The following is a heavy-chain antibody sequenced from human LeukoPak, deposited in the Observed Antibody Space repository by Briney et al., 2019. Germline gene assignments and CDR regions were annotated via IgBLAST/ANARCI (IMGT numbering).Heavy chain of an antibody. J-gene: IGHJ4*02. V-gene: IGHV4-59*01. CDR3: ARGTTRSTTTYYFDY. D-gene: IGHD5-24*01. CDR1: GTSISNYY. Sequence: PSETLSLTCTVSGTSISNYYWSWIRQPPGKGLEWIGYIYYSGDTNYNPSLKSRVTMSVDTSKNQFSLKLSSLTAADTAVFYCARGTTRSTTTYYFDYWGQGTLVTVSS. CDR2: IYYSGDT.